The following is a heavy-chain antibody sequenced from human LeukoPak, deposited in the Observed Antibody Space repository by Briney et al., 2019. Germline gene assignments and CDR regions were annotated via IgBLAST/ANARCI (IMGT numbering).Heavy chain of an antibody. D-gene: IGHD5-18*01. CDR3: ARTLLVGTPMAPSHYYYGMDV. Sequence: PSETLSLTCTVSGGSIRSSYYYWGWIRQPPGKGLEWIGSIYDSGSTYYNPSLKSRVTISVDTSKNQFSLKLTSVTAADTAVYSCARTLLVGTPMAPSHYYYGMDVWGQGTTVTVSS. CDR2: IYDSGST. CDR1: GGSIRSSYYY. J-gene: IGHJ6*02. V-gene: IGHV4-39*07.